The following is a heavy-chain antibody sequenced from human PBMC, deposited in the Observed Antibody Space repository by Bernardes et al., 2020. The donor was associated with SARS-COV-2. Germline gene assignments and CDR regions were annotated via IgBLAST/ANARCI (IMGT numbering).Heavy chain of an antibody. CDR2: INDSGST. Sequence: SETLSLTCAVYSGSFSGYYWSWIRQTPGKGLEWIGEINDSGSTKYNPALKSRVTISVDPSKNQFSLKLNSVTAADTAVYYCARVGRIVAAHPYYGMDVWGQGTTVTVSS. CDR1: SGSFSGYY. CDR3: ARVGRIVAAHPYYGMDV. J-gene: IGHJ6*02. D-gene: IGHD6-13*01. V-gene: IGHV4-34*01.